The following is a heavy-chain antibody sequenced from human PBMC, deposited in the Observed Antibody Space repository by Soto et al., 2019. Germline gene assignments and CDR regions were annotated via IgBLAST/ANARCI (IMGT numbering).Heavy chain of an antibody. CDR1: GFTFSSYE. D-gene: IGHD3-16*02. J-gene: IGHJ3*02. V-gene: IGHV3-48*03. CDR2: ISNSGSTI. Sequence: AGGSLRLSCAASGFTFSSYELNWVRQAPGKGLEWVSYISNSGSTIYYAVPVQGRFTISRDNAKNSLYLQMNSLRAEDTAVYYCARHDVWGSYRGAFDIWGQGTMVTVSS. CDR3: ARHDVWGSYRGAFDI.